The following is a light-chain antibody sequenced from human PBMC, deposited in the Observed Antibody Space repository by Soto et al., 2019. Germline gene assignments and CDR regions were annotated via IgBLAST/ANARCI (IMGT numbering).Light chain of an antibody. CDR3: QQYGSSPPT. Sequence: ENVLTQSPGTLSLSPGERATLSCRASQSVSSSYLARYQQKPGQAPRLLIYGASSRATGIPDRFSGSGSGTDFTLTISRLEPEDFAVYYCQQYGSSPPTFGQGTKVEI. V-gene: IGKV3-20*01. CDR2: GAS. CDR1: QSVSSSY. J-gene: IGKJ1*01.